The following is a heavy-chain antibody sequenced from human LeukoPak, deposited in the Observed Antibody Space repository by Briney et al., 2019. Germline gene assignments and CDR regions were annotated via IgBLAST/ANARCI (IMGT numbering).Heavy chain of an antibody. D-gene: IGHD3-22*01. Sequence: GASVKVSCKASGYTFTSYDINWVRQATGQGLEWMGWMNPNSGNTGYAQKFQGRVTMTRNTSISTAYMELSSLRSEDTAVYYCARDLEYYYDSSGYDYNAFDIWGQGTMVTVSS. J-gene: IGHJ3*02. CDR2: MNPNSGNT. CDR1: GYTFTSYD. CDR3: ARDLEYYYDSSGYDYNAFDI. V-gene: IGHV1-8*01.